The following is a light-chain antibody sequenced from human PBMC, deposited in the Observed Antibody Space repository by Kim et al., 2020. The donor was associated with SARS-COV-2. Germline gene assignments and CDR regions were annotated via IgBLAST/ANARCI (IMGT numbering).Light chain of an antibody. CDR1: QSVSSTY. CDR2: GAS. CDR3: QQYGISPIT. V-gene: IGKV3-20*01. Sequence: PGERATLSCRASQSVSSTYIAWYDQKPGQAPRLLIFGASSRAAGIPERFSGSGSGTDFTLTISRLEPEDFAVYYCQQYGISPITFGQGTRLE. J-gene: IGKJ5*01.